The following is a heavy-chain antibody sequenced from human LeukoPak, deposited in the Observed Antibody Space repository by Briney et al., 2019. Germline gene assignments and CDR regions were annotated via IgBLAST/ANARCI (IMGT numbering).Heavy chain of an antibody. V-gene: IGHV3-23*01. CDR3: AKVGEYYDSSGYYYFDY. CDR1: GFTFSNAW. CDR2: ISGSGGST. J-gene: IGHJ4*02. Sequence: GGSLRLSCAASGFTFSNAWMSWVRQAPGKGLEWVSAISGSGGSTYYADSVKGRFTISRDNSKNTLYLQMNSLRAEDTAVYYCAKVGEYYDSSGYYYFDYWGQGTLVTVSS. D-gene: IGHD3-22*01.